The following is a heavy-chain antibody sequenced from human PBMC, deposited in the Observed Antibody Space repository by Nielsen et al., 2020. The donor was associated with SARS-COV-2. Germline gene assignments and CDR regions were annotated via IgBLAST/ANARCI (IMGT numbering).Heavy chain of an antibody. Sequence: LRLSCAVYGGSFSGYYWSWIRQHPGKGLEWIGYIYYSGSTYYNPSLKSRVTISVDTSKNQFSLKLSSVTAADTAVYYCARGYCSGGSCYSGFFDYWGQGTLVTVSS. J-gene: IGHJ4*02. D-gene: IGHD2-15*01. CDR1: GGSFSGYY. V-gene: IGHV4-31*11. CDR3: ARGYCSGGSCYSGFFDY. CDR2: IYYSGST.